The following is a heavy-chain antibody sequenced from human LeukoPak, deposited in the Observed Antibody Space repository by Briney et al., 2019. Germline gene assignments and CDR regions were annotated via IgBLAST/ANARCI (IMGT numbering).Heavy chain of an antibody. CDR1: GFRFSSYV. V-gene: IGHV3-21*01. Sequence: GGSLRLSCAASGFRFSSYVMNWVRQAPGKGLEWVSSISSSSSHIYYADSVKGRFTISRDNSKNTLYLQMNSLRAEDTAVYYCAKDKGSLLWFGELFPYFDYWGQGTLVTVSS. CDR2: ISSSSSHI. D-gene: IGHD3-10*01. CDR3: AKDKGSLLWFGELFPYFDY. J-gene: IGHJ4*02.